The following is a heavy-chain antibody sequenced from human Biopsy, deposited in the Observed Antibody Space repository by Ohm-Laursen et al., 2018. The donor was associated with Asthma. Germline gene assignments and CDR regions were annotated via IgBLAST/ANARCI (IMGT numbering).Heavy chain of an antibody. D-gene: IGHD6-13*01. CDR3: ARATSTWSQSGPHYFDH. V-gene: IGHV4-59*01. CDR1: PGSINDYY. CDR2: VHSTGST. J-gene: IGHJ4*02. Sequence: PSEILSLTCTVSPGSINDYYWNWIRQFPGKGLEWIGYVHSTGSTRFNPSLKSRLTISVDTSVDQVSLKLTSVTAADTAVYYCARATSTWSQSGPHYFDHWGQGTLVTVSS.